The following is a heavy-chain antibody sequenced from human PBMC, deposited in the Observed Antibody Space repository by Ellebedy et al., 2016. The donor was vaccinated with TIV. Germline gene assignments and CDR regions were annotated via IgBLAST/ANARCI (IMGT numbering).Heavy chain of an antibody. D-gene: IGHD2-2*01. CDR2: ISSTGSRT. J-gene: IGHJ4*02. Sequence: GESLKISCAASGFTFSSYAMSWVRQAPGKGLEWVSTISSTGSRTYYADSVEGRFVISRDNSKKTLSLQMNSLRAEDTAVYYCAKGRGGGSDSSTPRYFFDYWGLGTLVTVSS. V-gene: IGHV3-23*01. CDR1: GFTFSSYA. CDR3: AKGRGGGSDSSTPRYFFDY.